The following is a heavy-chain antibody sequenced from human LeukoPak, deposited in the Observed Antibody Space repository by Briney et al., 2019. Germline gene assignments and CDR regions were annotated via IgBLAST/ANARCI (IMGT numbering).Heavy chain of an antibody. Sequence: GASVKVSCKSSGYTFISYGISWVRQAPGQGLEWMGWISVYNGNTNYAQKFQGRVTMTTDTSTSTVYMELRSLRSDDTAVYYCARGEYSGSYWGDYWGQGTLVTVSS. CDR2: ISVYNGNT. D-gene: IGHD1-26*01. CDR1: GYTFISYG. J-gene: IGHJ4*02. CDR3: ARGEYSGSYWGDY. V-gene: IGHV1-18*01.